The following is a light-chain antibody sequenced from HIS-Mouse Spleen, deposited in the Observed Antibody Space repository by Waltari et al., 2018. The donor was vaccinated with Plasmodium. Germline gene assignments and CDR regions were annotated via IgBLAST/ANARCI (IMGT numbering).Light chain of an antibody. CDR2: RNN. CDR1: SSNLGRNY. Sequence: QSVLTQPPSASGTPGQRVTISCSGSSSNLGRNYVYWYQQLPGTAPKLLSYRNNQRPSGVPDRFSGSKSGTSASLAISGLRSEDEADYYCAAWDDSLSGRVFGGGTKLTVL. J-gene: IGLJ3*02. V-gene: IGLV1-47*01. CDR3: AAWDDSLSGRV.